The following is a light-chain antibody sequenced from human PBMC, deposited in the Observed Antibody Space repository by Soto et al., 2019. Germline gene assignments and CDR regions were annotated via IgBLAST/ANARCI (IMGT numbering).Light chain of an antibody. CDR3: QQHSNSPLT. V-gene: IGKV3-11*01. CDR2: DAS. J-gene: IGKJ5*01. Sequence: EIVLTQSPATLSLSPGERATLSCRASQSVSSYLAWYQQKPGQAPRLLIYDASNRATGIPARFSGSGSGTDFTLTISRLEPEDFAVYYCQQHSNSPLTFGQGTRLEIK. CDR1: QSVSSY.